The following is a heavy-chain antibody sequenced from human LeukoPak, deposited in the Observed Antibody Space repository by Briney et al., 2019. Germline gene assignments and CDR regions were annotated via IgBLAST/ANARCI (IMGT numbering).Heavy chain of an antibody. Sequence: GGSLRLSCAASGFTFSSYAMHWVRQAPGKGLEWVAVISYDGSNKYYADSVKGRFTISRDNSKNTLYLQMNSLRAEGTAVYYCVRSYYDYGDFKDDYWGQGTLVTVSS. CDR3: VRSYYDYGDFKDDY. CDR2: ISYDGSNK. V-gene: IGHV3-30*04. D-gene: IGHD4-17*01. CDR1: GFTFSSYA. J-gene: IGHJ4*02.